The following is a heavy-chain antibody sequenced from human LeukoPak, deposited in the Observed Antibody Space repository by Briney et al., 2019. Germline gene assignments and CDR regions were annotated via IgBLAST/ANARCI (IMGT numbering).Heavy chain of an antibody. J-gene: IGHJ4*02. V-gene: IGHV3-30-3*01. CDR2: ISYDGSNK. D-gene: IGHD5-18*01. Sequence: PGGSLRLSCAASGFTFSSYAMHWVRQAPGKGLEWVAVISYDGSNKYYADSVKGRFTISRDNAKNSLYLQMNSLGAEDTAVYYCARAVDTAMTDYWGQGTLVTVSS. CDR3: ARAVDTAMTDY. CDR1: GFTFSSYA.